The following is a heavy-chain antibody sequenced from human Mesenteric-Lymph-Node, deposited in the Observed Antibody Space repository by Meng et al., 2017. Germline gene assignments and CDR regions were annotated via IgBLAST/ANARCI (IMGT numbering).Heavy chain of an antibody. CDR1: GFTFSSYE. CDR2: ISGSGGST. CDR3: ANNYYDSDTFDD. Sequence: GESLKISCAASGFTFSSYEMSWVRQAPGKGLEWVSAISGSGGSTYYADSVKGRFTISRDNSKNTLYLQMNSLRAEDTAVYYCANNYYDSDTFDDWGQGTTVTVSS. D-gene: IGHD3-22*01. V-gene: IGHV3-23*01. J-gene: IGHJ4*02.